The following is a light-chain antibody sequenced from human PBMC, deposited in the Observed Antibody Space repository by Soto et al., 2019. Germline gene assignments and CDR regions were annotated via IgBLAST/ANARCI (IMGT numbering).Light chain of an antibody. CDR3: QSYDSSNHVV. CDR2: EDK. V-gene: IGLV6-57*02. Sequence: NFLLTQPHAVSESQGKTVTISCTGSSGSIATDYVQWYQQRPGSAPTTVIYEDKKRPSGVPDRFSGSIDSSSNSASLTISGLKTDDEADYYCQSYDSSNHVVFGGGTKLTVL. J-gene: IGLJ3*02. CDR1: SGSIATDY.